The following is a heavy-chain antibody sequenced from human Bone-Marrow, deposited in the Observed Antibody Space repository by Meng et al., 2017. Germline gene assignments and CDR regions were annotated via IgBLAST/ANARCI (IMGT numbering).Heavy chain of an antibody. CDR3: ARGFYSDASGPFDY. Sequence: SETLSLTCTVSSNSISSGYYWGWIRQPPGKDLEWIGSFHHRGRTYYNPSLKSRVTILQDASENQFSLKLSSVTAADTALYYCARGFYSDASGPFDYWGQGTLVTVSS. D-gene: IGHD2-15*01. J-gene: IGHJ4*02. V-gene: IGHV4-38-2*02. CDR2: FHHRGRT. CDR1: SNSISSGYY.